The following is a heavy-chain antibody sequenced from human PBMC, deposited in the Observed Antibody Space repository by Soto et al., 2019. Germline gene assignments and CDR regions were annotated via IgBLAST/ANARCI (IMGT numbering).Heavy chain of an antibody. Sequence: QVQLQESGPGLVKPSGTLSLTCAVSGGSISSSNWWSWVRQPPGKGLEWIGEIYHSGSTNYNPSLKSRVPXPXXXSXXQFSLKLSSVTAADTAVYYCARVEETTGYYYGMDVWGQGTTVTVSS. CDR2: IYHSGST. V-gene: IGHV4-4*02. D-gene: IGHD4-4*01. CDR3: ARVEETTGYYYGMDV. J-gene: IGHJ6*02. CDR1: GGSISSSNW.